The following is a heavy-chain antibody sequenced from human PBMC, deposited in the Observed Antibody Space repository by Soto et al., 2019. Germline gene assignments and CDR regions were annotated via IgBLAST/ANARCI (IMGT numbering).Heavy chain of an antibody. V-gene: IGHV4-61*01. CDR1: GGSVSSGSYY. Sequence: ETLSSTCNVSGGSVSSGSYYWSWIRQPPGKGLEWIGYIYYSGSTNYNPSLKSRVTISVDTSKNQFSLKLSSVTAADTAVYYCASSSYYYDSSGFFDYWGQVNLVPVSS. D-gene: IGHD3-22*01. CDR2: IYYSGST. CDR3: ASSSYYYDSSGFFDY. J-gene: IGHJ4*02.